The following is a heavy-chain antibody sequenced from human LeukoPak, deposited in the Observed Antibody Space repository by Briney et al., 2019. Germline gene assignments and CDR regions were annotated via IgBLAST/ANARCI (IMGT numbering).Heavy chain of an antibody. D-gene: IGHD6-13*01. CDR3: ARHAAYSSSWYMWQWIQNYMVV. CDR2: IYYSGST. CDR1: GGSMSSSSYY. Sequence: PSETLSLTCTFSGGSMSSSSYYWGWIRQPPGKGLEWIGSIYYSGSTYYNPSLKSRVTISVDTSKNQFSLKLSSVTAADTAVYYCARHAAYSSSWYMWQWIQNYMVVWGEGTTVTVSS. J-gene: IGHJ6*03. V-gene: IGHV4-39*01.